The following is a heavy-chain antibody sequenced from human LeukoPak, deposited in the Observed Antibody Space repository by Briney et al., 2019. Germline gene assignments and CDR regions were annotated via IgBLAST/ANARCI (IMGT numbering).Heavy chain of an antibody. CDR3: ARTGYDSSGYAPDY. D-gene: IGHD3-22*01. Sequence: SETLSLTCTVSGGSISSYYWSWIRQPPGKGLEWIGYIYYSGSTKYNPSLESRATMSVDTSENQFSLKLSSVTAADTAVYFCARTGYDSSGYAPDYWGQGTLVTVSS. CDR1: GGSISSYY. V-gene: IGHV4-59*08. J-gene: IGHJ4*02. CDR2: IYYSGST.